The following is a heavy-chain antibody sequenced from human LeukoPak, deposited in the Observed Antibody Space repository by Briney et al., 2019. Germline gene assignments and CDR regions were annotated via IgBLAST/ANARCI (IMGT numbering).Heavy chain of an antibody. CDR2: ISASGST. V-gene: IGHV4-61*02. D-gene: IGHD3-22*01. CDR1: GDSISSGSYY. Sequence: PSQTLSLTCAVSGDSISSGSYYWSWIRQPAGKGLEWIGRISASGSTNYNPSLKSRVTISVDTSKNQFSLKLNSVTAADTAVYYCARVGYYYGSSGFRGFDYWGQGTLVTVSS. J-gene: IGHJ4*02. CDR3: ARVGYYYGSSGFRGFDY.